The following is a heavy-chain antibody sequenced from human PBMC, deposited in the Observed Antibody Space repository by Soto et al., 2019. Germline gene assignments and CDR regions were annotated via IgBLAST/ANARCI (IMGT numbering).Heavy chain of an antibody. Sequence: GESLKISCKASGYSFTTYWISWVRQMPGKGLEWMGRIDPSDSYTDYSPSFQGHVTISADKSISTAYLQWSSLKASDTAMYYCARSRRGAYSSGWYSPSGYYNYGIDVWGQGTKVTVSS. CDR1: GYSFTTYW. V-gene: IGHV5-10-1*01. D-gene: IGHD6-19*01. CDR3: ARSRRGAYSSGWYSPSGYYNYGIDV. J-gene: IGHJ6*02. CDR2: IDPSDSYT.